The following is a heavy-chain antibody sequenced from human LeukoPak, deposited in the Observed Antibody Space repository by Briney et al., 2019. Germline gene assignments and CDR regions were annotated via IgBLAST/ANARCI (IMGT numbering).Heavy chain of an antibody. D-gene: IGHD3-22*01. J-gene: IGHJ3*02. CDR2: ISGSGGST. CDR1: GFTFSSYA. CDR3: AKPYPYYYHSSGYYGAFDI. V-gene: IGHV3-23*01. Sequence: PGASLRLSCAASGFTFSSYAMSWVRQAPGKGLEWVSAISGSGGSTYYADSVKGRFTISRDNSKNTLYLQMNSLRAEDTAVYYCAKPYPYYYHSSGYYGAFDIWGQGTMVTVSS.